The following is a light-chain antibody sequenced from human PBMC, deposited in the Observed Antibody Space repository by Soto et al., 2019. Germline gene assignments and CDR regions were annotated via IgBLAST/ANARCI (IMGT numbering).Light chain of an antibody. Sequence: ISFTGTSRDVGGSNYVSWYQHHPHRAPKLLIYEVSYRPSGVSSRFSGSKSGNTASLTISGLQAEDEADYYCSSYTSSNTLEVFGVGTKVTVL. CDR2: EVS. CDR1: SRDVGGSNY. CDR3: SSYTSSNTLEV. J-gene: IGLJ1*01. V-gene: IGLV2-14*01.